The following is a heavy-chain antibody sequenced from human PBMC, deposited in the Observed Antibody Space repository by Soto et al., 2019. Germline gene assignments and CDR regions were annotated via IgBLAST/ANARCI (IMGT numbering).Heavy chain of an antibody. Sequence: SVKVSCKASGGTFSSYAISWVRQAPGQGLEWMGGIIPIFGTASYAQKFQGRVTITADESTSTAYMELSSLRSEDTAVYYCARGLYYYDSSGYYGMDVWGQGTTVTVSS. D-gene: IGHD3-22*01. V-gene: IGHV1-69*13. CDR3: ARGLYYYDSSGYYGMDV. CDR1: GGTFSSYA. CDR2: IIPIFGTA. J-gene: IGHJ6*02.